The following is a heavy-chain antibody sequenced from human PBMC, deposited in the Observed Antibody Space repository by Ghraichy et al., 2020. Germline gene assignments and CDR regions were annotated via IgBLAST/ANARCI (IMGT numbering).Heavy chain of an antibody. Sequence: ETLSLTCAVYGGSFSGYYWSWIRQPPGKGLEWIGEINHSGSTNYNPSLKSRVTISVDTSKNQFSLKLSSVTAADTAVYYCAREAAGSGEDYWGQGTLVTVSS. CDR2: INHSGST. CDR3: AREAAGSGEDY. CDR1: GGSFSGYY. V-gene: IGHV4-34*01. J-gene: IGHJ4*02. D-gene: IGHD7-27*01.